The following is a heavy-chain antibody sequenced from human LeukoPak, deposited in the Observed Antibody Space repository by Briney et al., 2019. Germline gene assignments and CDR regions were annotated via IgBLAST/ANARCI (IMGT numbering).Heavy chain of an antibody. CDR1: GFTFSSYG. CDR3: ARAQGSGWYDY. D-gene: IGHD6-19*01. V-gene: IGHV3-13*01. Sequence: PGRSLRLSCAASGFTFSSYGMHWVRQATGKGLEWVSGSGTAGDTYYAGSVKGRFTISRENAKNSLYLQMNSLRAGDTAVYYCARAQGSGWYDYWGQGTLVTVSS. J-gene: IGHJ4*02. CDR2: SGTAGDT.